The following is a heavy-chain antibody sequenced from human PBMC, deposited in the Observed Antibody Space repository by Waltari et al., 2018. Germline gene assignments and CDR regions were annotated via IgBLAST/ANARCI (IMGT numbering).Heavy chain of an antibody. CDR2: ISGSGGST. D-gene: IGHD3-3*01. J-gene: IGHJ6*02. CDR1: GFTFSSYA. Sequence: EVQLLESGGGLVQPGGSLRLSCAASGFTFSSYAMSWVRQAPGKGLEGVSAISGSGGSTYYADPVKGRFTISRDNSKNTLYLQMNSLRAEDTAVYYCAKRLNSAYYDFWSGYPRGGDYYGMDVWGQGTTVTVSS. CDR3: AKRLNSAYYDFWSGYPRGGDYYGMDV. V-gene: IGHV3-23*01.